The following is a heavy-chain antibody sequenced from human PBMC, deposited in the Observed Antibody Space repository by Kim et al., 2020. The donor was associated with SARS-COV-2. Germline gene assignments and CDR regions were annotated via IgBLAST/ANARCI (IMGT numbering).Heavy chain of an antibody. CDR2: ISAYNGNT. CDR1: GYTFTSYG. CDR3: ARDRVVVVAATAHYYYYYGMDV. Sequence: ASVKVSCKASGYTFTSYGISWVRQAPGQGLEWMGWISAYNGNTNYAQKLQGRVTMTTDTSTSTAYMELRSLRSDDTAVYYCARDRVVVVAATAHYYYYYGMDVWGQGTTVTVSS. D-gene: IGHD2-15*01. J-gene: IGHJ6*02. V-gene: IGHV1-18*01.